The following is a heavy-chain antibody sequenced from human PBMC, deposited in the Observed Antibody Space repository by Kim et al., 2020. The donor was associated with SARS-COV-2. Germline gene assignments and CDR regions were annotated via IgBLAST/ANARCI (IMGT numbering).Heavy chain of an antibody. Sequence: STNYHPSLKRRVTISVDTSKNQFSLKLSSVTAADTAVYYCARGRGVFLPNWGQGTLVTVSS. J-gene: IGHJ4*02. CDR3: ARGRGVFLPN. CDR2: ST. V-gene: IGHV4-34*01. D-gene: IGHD2-21*01.